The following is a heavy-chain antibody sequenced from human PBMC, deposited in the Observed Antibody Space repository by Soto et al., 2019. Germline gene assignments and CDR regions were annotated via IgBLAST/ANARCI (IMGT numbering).Heavy chain of an antibody. V-gene: IGHV1-18*04. J-gene: IGHJ4*02. CDR1: GHTFTSYG. Sequence: GASVKVSCKASGHTFTSYGISWVRQAPGQGLERMGWISAYNGNTNYAQKLQGRVTMTTDTSTSKAYMELRSLRSDDTAVYYCARDRHSGSYYSSGYWGQGTLVTVSS. CDR3: ARDRHSGSYYSSGY. D-gene: IGHD1-26*01. CDR2: ISAYNGNT.